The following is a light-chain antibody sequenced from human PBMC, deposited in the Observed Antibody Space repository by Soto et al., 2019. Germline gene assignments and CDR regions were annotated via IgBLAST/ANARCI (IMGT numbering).Light chain of an antibody. CDR1: QSVSSN. Sequence: EIVMTQSPATLSVSPGERATLSCRASQSVSSNLAWYQQKPCQAPRLLIYGPSTRATGIPARFSGSGSGTELTLTISSLQSEDLVVYYCQQYNNWPRTFGPGTKVEIK. J-gene: IGKJ1*01. CDR3: QQYNNWPRT. CDR2: GPS. V-gene: IGKV3-15*01.